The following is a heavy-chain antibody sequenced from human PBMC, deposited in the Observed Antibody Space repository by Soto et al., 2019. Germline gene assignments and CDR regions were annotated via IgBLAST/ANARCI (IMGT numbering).Heavy chain of an antibody. Sequence: SETLSLTCSVSGGSISGSYWSWIRQSPGKGLEWLGYVYYTGSTNYSPSLRSRVSISVDTSKNEFSLRLSSVTAADTAVYFCARSVAVPGAHVDYWGQGTQVTVS. V-gene: IGHV4-59*01. CDR2: VYYTGST. J-gene: IGHJ4*02. CDR1: GGSISGSY. CDR3: ARSVAVPGAHVDY. D-gene: IGHD6-19*01.